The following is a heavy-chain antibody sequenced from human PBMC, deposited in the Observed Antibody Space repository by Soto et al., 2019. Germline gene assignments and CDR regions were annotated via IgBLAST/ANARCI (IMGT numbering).Heavy chain of an antibody. CDR1: GFTFSSYA. CDR3: AKLWGSYYYFDY. Sequence: GGSLRLSCAASGFTFSSYAMSWVHQAPGKGLEWVSAISGSGGSTYYADSVKGRFTISRDNSKNTLYLQMNSLRAEDTAVYYCAKLWGSYYYFDYWGQGTLVTVSS. CDR2: ISGSGGST. V-gene: IGHV3-23*01. J-gene: IGHJ4*02. D-gene: IGHD1-26*01.